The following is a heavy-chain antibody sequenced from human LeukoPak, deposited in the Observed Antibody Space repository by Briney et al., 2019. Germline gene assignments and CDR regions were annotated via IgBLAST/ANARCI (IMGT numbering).Heavy chain of an antibody. D-gene: IGHD3-10*01. CDR1: GFTFSSYA. J-gene: IGHJ4*02. CDR3: AKVSMRDYYGSGSSIDY. V-gene: IGHV3-23*01. Sequence: GGSLRLSCAASGFTFSSYAMSWVRQAPGKGLEWVSGISGGGGGTYYADSVKGRFTISRDNSKNTLYLQMNSLRAEDTAVYYCAKVSMRDYYGSGSSIDYWGQGILVTVSS. CDR2: ISGGGGGT.